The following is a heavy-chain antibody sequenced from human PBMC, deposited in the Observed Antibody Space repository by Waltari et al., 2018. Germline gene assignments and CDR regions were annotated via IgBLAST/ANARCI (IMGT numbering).Heavy chain of an antibody. D-gene: IGHD4-17*01. CDR2: ISPTSTYI. Sequence: EVQLVESGGGLVKPGGSLRLSCAASGFTFSTYSMNWVRQAPGKGLEWVSSISPTSTYIYYADSGKGRFTVSRDNARDSLYLQMNSLTAEDTAFYYCARGTYGDYDYWGQGALVTVSS. CDR3: ARGTYGDYDY. CDR1: GFTFSTYS. V-gene: IGHV3-21*01. J-gene: IGHJ4*02.